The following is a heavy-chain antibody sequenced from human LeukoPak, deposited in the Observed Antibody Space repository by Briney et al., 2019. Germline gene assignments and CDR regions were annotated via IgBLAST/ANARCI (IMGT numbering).Heavy chain of an antibody. Sequence: ASVKVSCKASGYTFTSYDINWVRQASGQGLEWMGGIIPIFGTANYAQKFQGRVTITADESTSTAYMELSSLRSEDTAVYYCASGGAATPSRHFDYWGQGTLVTVSS. CDR1: GYTFTSYD. CDR3: ASGGAATPSRHFDY. CDR2: IIPIFGTA. J-gene: IGHJ4*02. D-gene: IGHD2-15*01. V-gene: IGHV1-69*13.